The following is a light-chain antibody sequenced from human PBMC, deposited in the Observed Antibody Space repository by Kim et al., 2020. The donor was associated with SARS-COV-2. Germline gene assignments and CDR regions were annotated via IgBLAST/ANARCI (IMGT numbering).Light chain of an antibody. J-gene: IGKJ1*01. V-gene: IGKV4-1*01. CDR2: WAS. CDR3: QQYCTTPPT. CDR1: QSVLYSSNNKNY. Sequence: DIVMTQSPDSLAVSLGGRATINCKSSQSVLYSSNNKNYLAWYQRKPGQPPKLLIYWASTRESGVPDRFSGSGSGTDFTLTISSLQAEDVAVYYCQQYCTTPPTFGQGTKVEIK.